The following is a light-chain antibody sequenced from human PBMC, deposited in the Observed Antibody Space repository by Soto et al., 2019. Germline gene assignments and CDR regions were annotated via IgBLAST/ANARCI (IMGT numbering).Light chain of an antibody. J-gene: IGKJ2*01. CDR2: VAS. Sequence: DIQMTQSPPSVSASVGDRVTITCRASQAINGWLSWYQQKPGKAPKLLISVASRLESGVPSRFSGSGAGTEFSLTVTSLQHEDFATYYCQQAFRFPHTFGQGTRLEI. CDR1: QAINGW. V-gene: IGKV1-12*01. CDR3: QQAFRFPHT.